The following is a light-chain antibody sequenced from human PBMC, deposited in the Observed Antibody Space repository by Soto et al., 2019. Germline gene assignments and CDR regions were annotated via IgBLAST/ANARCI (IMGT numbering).Light chain of an antibody. J-gene: IGKJ3*01. CDR1: QDIRNF. Sequence: DIQMTQSPTSLSASVGDRVTITCRASQDIRNFVAWYQQKPGQAPKLLIYAASTLQSGVPSRFSGSGSGTDFTLTINSLQPEDVAIYSCQKYSSVPVFGPGTKVEIK. CDR2: AAS. V-gene: IGKV1-27*01. CDR3: QKYSSVPV.